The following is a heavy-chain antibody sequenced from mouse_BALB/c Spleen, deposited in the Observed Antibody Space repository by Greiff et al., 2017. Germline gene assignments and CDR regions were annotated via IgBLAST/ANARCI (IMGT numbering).Heavy chain of an antibody. CDR2: ISDGGSYT. Sequence: DVHLVESGGGLVKPGGSLKLSCAASGFTFSDYYMYWVRQTPEKRLEWVATISDGGSYTYYPDSVKGRFTISRDNAKNNLYLQMSSLKSEDTAMYYCARDGGFAYWGQGTLVTVSA. J-gene: IGHJ3*01. V-gene: IGHV5-4*02. CDR1: GFTFSDYY. CDR3: ARDGGFAY.